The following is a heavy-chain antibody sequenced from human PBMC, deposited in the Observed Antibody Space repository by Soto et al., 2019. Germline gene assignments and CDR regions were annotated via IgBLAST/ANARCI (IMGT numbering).Heavy chain of an antibody. CDR1: GFTFSNHA. Sequence: EVQLLESGGALVQPGGSLRLSCAASGFTFSNHAMNWVRQAPGKGLEWVSTISDSGSTYYADSVKGRFTISRDNTKNTLYLQMNSLRAEDPAVYYCARDPGGHYCTSTSCLYFFYHWGQGTLVIVSS. V-gene: IGHV3-23*01. CDR2: ISDSGST. D-gene: IGHD2-2*01. CDR3: ARDPGGHYCTSTSCLYFFYH. J-gene: IGHJ4*02.